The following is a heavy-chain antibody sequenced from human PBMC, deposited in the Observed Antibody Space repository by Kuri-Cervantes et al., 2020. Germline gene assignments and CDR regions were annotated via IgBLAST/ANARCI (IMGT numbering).Heavy chain of an antibody. V-gene: IGHV3-23*01. CDR1: GFTFSSYA. CDR3: ARRVTPRAFDT. D-gene: IGHD2-21*02. CDR2: ISGSGGST. J-gene: IGHJ3*02. Sequence: GESLKISCAASGFTFSSYAMSWVRQAPGKGLEWVSAISGSGGSTYYADSVKGRFTISRDNSKNTLYLQMNSLRAEDTAVYYCARRVTPRAFDTWGQGTMVTVSS.